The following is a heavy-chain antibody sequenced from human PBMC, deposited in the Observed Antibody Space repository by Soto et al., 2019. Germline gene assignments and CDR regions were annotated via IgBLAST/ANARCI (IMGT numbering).Heavy chain of an antibody. D-gene: IGHD4-4*01. J-gene: IGHJ2*01. CDR2: IWYDGSNK. CDR3: APKERNSPRESGWYFEL. CDR1: GFTFSSYG. V-gene: IGHV3-33*01. Sequence: QVQLVESGGGVVQPGRSLRLSCAASGFTFSSYGMHWVRQAPGKGLEWVAVIWYDGSNKYYADSVKGRFTISRDNSKNTLYLQMNSLRGGDPAVYFCAPKERNSPRESGWYFELWGRGTLVTVSS.